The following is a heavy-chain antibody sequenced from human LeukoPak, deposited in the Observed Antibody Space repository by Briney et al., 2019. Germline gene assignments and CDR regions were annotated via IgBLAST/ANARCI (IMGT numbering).Heavy chain of an antibody. J-gene: IGHJ5*02. CDR2: ISGSGGST. V-gene: IGHV3-23*01. CDR1: GFTFSSYA. Sequence: AGGSLRLSCAASGFTFSSYAMGWVRQAPGKGLEWVSAISGSGGSTYYADSVKGRFTISRDNSHNTLFLQMNSLRAEDTAVYYCAKAPPARYNWFDPWGQGTLVTVSS. CDR3: AKAPPARYNWFDP.